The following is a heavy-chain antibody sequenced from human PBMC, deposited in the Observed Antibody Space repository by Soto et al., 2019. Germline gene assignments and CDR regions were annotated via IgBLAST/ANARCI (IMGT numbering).Heavy chain of an antibody. Sequence: QVQLVESGGGVVQPWTSLRLSCSASGFSINTHAMHWVRQAPGKGLEWVALISYDGSNKYNADSVMGRFTISRDNSKGMLYLEMNSLRPEDTAVYYCARDSETWNFGWFDPWGQGTLVTVSS. CDR3: ARDSETWNFGWFDP. D-gene: IGHD1-7*01. CDR1: GFSINTHA. CDR2: ISYDGSNK. J-gene: IGHJ5*02. V-gene: IGHV3-30-3*01.